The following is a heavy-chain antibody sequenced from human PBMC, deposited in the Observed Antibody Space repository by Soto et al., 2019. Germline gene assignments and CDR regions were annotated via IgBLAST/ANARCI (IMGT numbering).Heavy chain of an antibody. D-gene: IGHD6-19*01. CDR3: ARRYSSGFDY. CDR2: IYYSGST. Sequence: SDTLCLTCTVSGVSINSYYWSWIRQPPGKGLEWIGYIYYSGSTKYNPSLKSRVTISVDTSKNQFSLNLSSVTAADTAVYYCARRYSSGFDYWGQGTLVTVS. V-gene: IGHV4-59*08. J-gene: IGHJ4*02. CDR1: GVSINSYY.